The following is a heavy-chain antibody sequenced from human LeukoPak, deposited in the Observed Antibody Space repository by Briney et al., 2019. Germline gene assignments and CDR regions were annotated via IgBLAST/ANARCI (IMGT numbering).Heavy chain of an antibody. D-gene: IGHD3-10*01. CDR2: VSAYNGNT. V-gene: IGHV1-18*01. J-gene: IGHJ5*02. Sequence: GASVKVSCKASGYNFISYGFSWVRQAPGQGLEWMGWVSAYNGNTKYAQKFQDRVTMTTNTSTSTAYKELRSLRPDDTAVYYCAREGGVWGVTVAGFDPWGRGTLVSVSS. CDR1: GYNFISYG. CDR3: AREGGVWGVTVAGFDP.